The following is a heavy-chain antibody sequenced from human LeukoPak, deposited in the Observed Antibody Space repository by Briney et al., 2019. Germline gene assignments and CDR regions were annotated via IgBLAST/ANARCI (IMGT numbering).Heavy chain of an antibody. D-gene: IGHD3-22*01. J-gene: IGHJ4*02. CDR3: AKDRYDSSGYLFDY. CDR2: ISFDGSNK. Sequence: GGSLRLSCAASGFTFSTYAMHWARQAPGKGLEWVAVISFDGSNKYYADSVKGRFTISRDNSKNTLCLQMNSLRAEDTAVYYCAKDRYDSSGYLFDYWGQGTLVIVSS. V-gene: IGHV3-30*18. CDR1: GFTFSTYA.